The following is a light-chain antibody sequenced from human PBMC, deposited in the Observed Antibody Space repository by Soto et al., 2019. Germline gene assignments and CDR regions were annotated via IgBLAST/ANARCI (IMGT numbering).Light chain of an antibody. Sequence: DIQMTQSPSTLSASVGDRVTITFRARQSISIWLAWYQQKPGKAPKLLIYASSTLQSGVPSTFSGSGSGTDFTLTISSVQPEDFATYFCQQCLRIPLTFGGGTKVDIK. CDR2: ASS. CDR1: QSISIW. J-gene: IGKJ4*01. V-gene: IGKV1-5*01. CDR3: QQCLRIPLT.